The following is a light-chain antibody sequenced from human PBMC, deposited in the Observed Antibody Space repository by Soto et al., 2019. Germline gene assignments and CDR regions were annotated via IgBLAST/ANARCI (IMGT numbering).Light chain of an antibody. Sequence: EIVMTQSPAPLSVSPGERATLSCRASQSVNTNLAWYQQNPGQAPRLLIYGAATRATGSPARFSGSGSGTEFTLTISSLQSEDFAVYYCQQYNNWPPGTFGQGTKVDIK. CDR2: GAA. CDR3: QQYNNWPPGT. CDR1: QSVNTN. J-gene: IGKJ1*01. V-gene: IGKV3-15*01.